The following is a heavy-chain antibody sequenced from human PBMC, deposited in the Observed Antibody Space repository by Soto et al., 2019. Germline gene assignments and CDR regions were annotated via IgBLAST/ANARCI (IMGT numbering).Heavy chain of an antibody. Sequence: SETLSLTCSVSGDSISSYYWSWIRQPAGKGLAWIGRIYTSGSTNYNPSLKSRVTMSVDTSKNQFSLKLSSVTAADTAVYYCASDDYLCLTIFGVVIIGLRVYYYYYGMDVWGQGTTVTVSS. CDR1: GDSISSYY. J-gene: IGHJ6*01. CDR3: ASDDYLCLTIFGVVIIGLRVYYYYYGMDV. D-gene: IGHD3-3*01. V-gene: IGHV4-4*07. CDR2: IYTSGST.